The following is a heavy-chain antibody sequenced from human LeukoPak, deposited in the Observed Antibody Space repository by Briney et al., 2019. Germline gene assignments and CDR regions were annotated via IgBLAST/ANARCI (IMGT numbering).Heavy chain of an antibody. D-gene: IGHD2-2*01. CDR2: IYYSGST. Sequence: SETLSLTCTVSGGSISSYYWSWIRQPPGKGLEWIGYIYYSGSTNYNPSLKSRVTMSVDTSKNQFSLKLSSVTAADTAVYYCVRVGRDIVVVPAARSNWYFDLWGRGTLVTVSS. CDR3: VRVGRDIVVVPAARSNWYFDL. V-gene: IGHV4-59*12. J-gene: IGHJ2*01. CDR1: GGSISSYY.